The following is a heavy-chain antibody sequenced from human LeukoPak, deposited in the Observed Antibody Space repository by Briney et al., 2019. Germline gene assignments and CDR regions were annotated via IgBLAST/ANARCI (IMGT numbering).Heavy chain of an antibody. D-gene: IGHD6-19*01. V-gene: IGHV4-38-2*01. CDR3: ARVLMDRSGCIDY. J-gene: IGHJ4*02. Sequence: SETLCLTCAVSGYFISSGYYWGWIRQPPGKGLEWIGSIYYSGSTYYNPSLKSRVTISVDTSKNQFSLKLNSVTAADTAVYYYARVLMDRSGCIDYWGQGTLVTVSS. CDR1: GYFISSGYY. CDR2: IYYSGST.